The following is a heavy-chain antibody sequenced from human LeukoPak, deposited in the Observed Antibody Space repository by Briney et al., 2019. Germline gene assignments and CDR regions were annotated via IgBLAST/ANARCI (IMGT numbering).Heavy chain of an antibody. J-gene: IGHJ5*02. CDR1: GYTFTSYY. CDR2: INLSGGST. D-gene: IGHD3-22*01. CDR3: AREYFYDSSGYTLWFDP. V-gene: IGHV1-46*01. Sequence: ASVKVSCKASGYTFTSYYMHWVRQAPGQGLEWMGIINLSGGSTSYAQKFQGRVTMTRDTSTSTVYMELSSLRSEDTAVYYCAREYFYDSSGYTLWFDPWGQGTQVTVSS.